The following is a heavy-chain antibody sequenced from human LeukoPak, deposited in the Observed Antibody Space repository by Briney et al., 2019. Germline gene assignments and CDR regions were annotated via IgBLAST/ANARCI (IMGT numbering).Heavy chain of an antibody. CDR1: GFTFSNYA. V-gene: IGHV3-23*01. J-gene: IGHJ4*02. Sequence: PEGSLRLSCAASGFTFSNYAMSWVRQAHGKGLEWVSAISGNGGSTYYADSVKGRFTISRDNSKNTLYLQMNSLETEDTAVYYCAKYNSGLEYWGQGTLVTVSS. D-gene: IGHD6-19*01. CDR2: ISGNGGST. CDR3: AKYNSGLEY.